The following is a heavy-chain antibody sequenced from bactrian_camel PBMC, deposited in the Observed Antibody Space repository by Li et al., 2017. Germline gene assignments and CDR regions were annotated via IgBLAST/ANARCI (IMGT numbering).Heavy chain of an antibody. D-gene: IGHD6*01. J-gene: IGHJ4*01. CDR1: YTRRPNY. CDR2: IYGGLQT. CDR3: AAEKATGTAWDDGRWYDH. Sequence: VQLVESGGGSVQAGGSLRLSCTYTRRPNYVTWFRQGPGNGREGVAAIYGGLQTYYDDSVKGRFTISQDDAKNTIYLQMSRLKPEDTAVYYCAAEKATGTAWDDGRWYDHWGQGTQVTVS. V-gene: IGHV3S40*01.